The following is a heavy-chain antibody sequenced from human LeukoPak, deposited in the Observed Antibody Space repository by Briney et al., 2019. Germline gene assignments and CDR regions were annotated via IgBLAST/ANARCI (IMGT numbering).Heavy chain of an antibody. Sequence: GGSLRLSCATSGFTFSSHGMHWVRQAPGKGLEWVALIRYDGRNEYYADSVKGRFAISRDNSRNTLYLQMNSLRAEDTAVYYCAKRPSSSSLNYWGQGTLVTVSS. J-gene: IGHJ4*02. CDR2: IRYDGRNE. CDR3: AKRPSSSSLNY. D-gene: IGHD6-6*01. CDR1: GFTFSSHG. V-gene: IGHV3-30*02.